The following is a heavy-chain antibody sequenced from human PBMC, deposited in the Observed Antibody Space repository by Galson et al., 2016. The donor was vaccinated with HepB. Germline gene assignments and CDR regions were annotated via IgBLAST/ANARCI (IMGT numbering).Heavy chain of an antibody. D-gene: IGHD3-3*02. J-gene: IGHJ4*02. CDR2: IYYSGRT. CDR1: GGSISRSTYY. Sequence: ETLSLTCTVSGGSISRSTYYWGWVRQPPGKGLEWIGSIYYSGRTYNNPSLKSRVTISVDTSKKQFSLKVSSVTAGDTAVYYCAIASPAFDFWGQGTLVAVSA. V-gene: IGHV4-39*01. CDR3: AIASPAFDF.